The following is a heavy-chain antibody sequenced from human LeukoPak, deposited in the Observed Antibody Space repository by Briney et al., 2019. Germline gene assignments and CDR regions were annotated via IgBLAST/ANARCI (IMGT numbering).Heavy chain of an antibody. D-gene: IGHD3-3*01. J-gene: IGHJ5*02. CDR3: ARSPLWDDFWSGYDP. Sequence: ASVKVSCKASGYTFTSNDISWVRQAAGQGLEWMGWMNPHSGNAGYAQKFQGRVTMTRDTSISTAYMELSRLRSDDTAVYYCARSPLWDDFWSGYDPWGQGTLVTVSS. V-gene: IGHV1-8*01. CDR2: MNPHSGNA. CDR1: GYTFTSND.